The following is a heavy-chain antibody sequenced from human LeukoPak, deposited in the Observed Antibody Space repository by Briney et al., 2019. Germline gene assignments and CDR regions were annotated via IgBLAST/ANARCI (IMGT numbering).Heavy chain of an antibody. J-gene: IGHJ4*02. D-gene: IGHD3-10*01. CDR1: GFTFSSFW. CDR2: IKQDGTEK. Sequence: GGSLRLSCAASGFTFSSFWMSWVRQALGKGLEWVANIKQDGTEKYYVDSVKGRFTISRDNAQNSLYLQMNSLRAEDTAVYYCARPHFGSFNYWGQGTLVTVSS. V-gene: IGHV3-7*01. CDR3: ARPHFGSFNY.